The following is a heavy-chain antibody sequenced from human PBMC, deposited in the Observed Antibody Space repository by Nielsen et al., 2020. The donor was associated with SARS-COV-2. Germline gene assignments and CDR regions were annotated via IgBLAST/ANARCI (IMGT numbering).Heavy chain of an antibody. CDR1: GYTFTGYY. V-gene: IGHV1-2*04. J-gene: IGHJ4*02. D-gene: IGHD3-3*01. CDR3: ARGVRTIFGVVTYYFDY. CDR2: INPNSGGT. Sequence: ASVKVSCKASGYTFTGYYMHWVRQAPGQGLEWMGWINPNSGGTNYAQKFQGWVTVTRDTSISTAYMELSRLRSDDTAVYYCARGVRTIFGVVTYYFDYWGQGTLVTVSS.